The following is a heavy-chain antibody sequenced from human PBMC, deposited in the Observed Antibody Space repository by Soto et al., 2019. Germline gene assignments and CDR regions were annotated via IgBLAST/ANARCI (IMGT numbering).Heavy chain of an antibody. J-gene: IGHJ6*04. CDR3: AHYTTDTYFDV. CDR2: LYWDDTR. V-gene: IGHV2-5*02. Sequence: QITLKESGPTLVKPTQTLTLTCSFSGFSLYTGGVGVGWIRQPPGKALEWLALLYWDDTRRYNPSLKNTLTIAKDTSENQVVLTVTDMGPVDTGTYFCAHYTTDTYFDVWGKGATVTVSS. D-gene: IGHD1-1*01. CDR1: GFSLYTGGVG.